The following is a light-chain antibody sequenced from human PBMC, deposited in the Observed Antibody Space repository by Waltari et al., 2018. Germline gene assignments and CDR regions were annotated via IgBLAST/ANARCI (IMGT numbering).Light chain of an antibody. CDR3: QQYNNWPRWT. V-gene: IGKV3-15*01. J-gene: IGKJ1*01. CDR2: GAS. Sequence: DIVMTQYPAPLSVSPGERATLSCRASQSVSSNLAWYQQKPGQAPRLLIYGASTRATGIPARFSGSGSGTEFTLTISSLQSEDFAVYYCQQYNNWPRWTFGQGTKVEIK. CDR1: QSVSSN.